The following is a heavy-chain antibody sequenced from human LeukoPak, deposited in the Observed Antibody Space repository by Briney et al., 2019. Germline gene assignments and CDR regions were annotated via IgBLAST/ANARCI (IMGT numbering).Heavy chain of an antibody. D-gene: IGHD6-19*01. CDR3: ARSHSSGWFGWFDP. V-gene: IGHV1-2*02. Sequence: ASVKVFCKASGYTFTGYYMHWVRQAPGQGLEWMGWINPNSGGTNYAQKFQGRVTMTRDTSISTAYMELSRLRSDDTAVYYCARSHSSGWFGWFDPWGQGTLVTVPS. CDR2: INPNSGGT. J-gene: IGHJ5*02. CDR1: GYTFTGYY.